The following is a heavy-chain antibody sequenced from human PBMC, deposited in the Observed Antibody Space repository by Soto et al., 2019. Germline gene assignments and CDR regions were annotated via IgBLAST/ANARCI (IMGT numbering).Heavy chain of an antibody. Sequence: GGSLRLSCAASGFTFSSYGMHWVRQAPGKGLEWVAVIWYDGSNKYYADSVKGRFTISRDNSKNTLYLQMNSLRAEDTAMYYCARVVTGAFGYYYYMDVWGKGTTVTVSS. D-gene: IGHD2-21*02. CDR1: GFTFSSYG. J-gene: IGHJ6*03. V-gene: IGHV3-33*01. CDR2: IWYDGSNK. CDR3: ARVVTGAFGYYYYMDV.